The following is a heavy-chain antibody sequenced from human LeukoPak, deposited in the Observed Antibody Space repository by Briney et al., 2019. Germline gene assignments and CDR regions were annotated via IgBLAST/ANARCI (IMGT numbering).Heavy chain of an antibody. D-gene: IGHD1-26*01. CDR3: ARDNSVGDVAWWFDP. CDR1: GYSFTSHY. Sequence: ASVKVSCKSSGYSFTSHYMHWVRQAPGQGLEWLGLINPSGSSTLYAQKFQGRVTMTRDMSTTTDYMELSSLRSEDTAVYYCARDNSVGDVAWWFDPWGQGTLVTVSS. V-gene: IGHV1-46*01. J-gene: IGHJ5*02. CDR2: INPSGSST.